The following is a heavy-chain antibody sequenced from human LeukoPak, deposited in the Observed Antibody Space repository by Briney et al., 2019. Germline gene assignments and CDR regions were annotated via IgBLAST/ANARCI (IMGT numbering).Heavy chain of an antibody. CDR1: GGSFSGYY. Sequence: KPSETLSLTCAVYGGSFSGYYWSWIRQPAGKGLEWIGEINHSGSTNYNPSLKSRVTISVGTSKNQFSLKLSSVTAADTAVYYCARGRYYFDYWGQGTLVTVSS. CDR3: ARGRYYFDY. V-gene: IGHV4-34*01. CDR2: INHSGST. J-gene: IGHJ4*02.